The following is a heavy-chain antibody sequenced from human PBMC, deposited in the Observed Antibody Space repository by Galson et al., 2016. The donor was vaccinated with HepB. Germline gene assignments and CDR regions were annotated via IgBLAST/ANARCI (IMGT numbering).Heavy chain of an antibody. CDR2: IDSDGSST. J-gene: IGHJ5*01. V-gene: IGHV3-74*01. CDR3: ARATVTTGGLDS. D-gene: IGHD4-17*01. CDR1: GFTFNSYW. Sequence: SLRLSCAASGFTFNSYWMHWVRQAPGKGLVWVSRIDSDGSSTRYADSVKGRFTISRDNAKDTLYLQMNSLGAEDTAVYYCARATVTTGGLDSWAHGTLVTVSS.